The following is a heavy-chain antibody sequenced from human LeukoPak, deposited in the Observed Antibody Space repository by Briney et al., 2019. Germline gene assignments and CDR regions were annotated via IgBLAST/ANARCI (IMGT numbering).Heavy chain of an antibody. Sequence: ASVKVSCKASGYTFTSYDINWVRQATGQGLEWMGWMNPNSGNTGYAQKFQGRVTITRNTSISTAYMELSSMRSEDTAVYYCARVIPWDGYNPYYFDYGGQGTLVTVSS. CDR2: MNPNSGNT. J-gene: IGHJ4*02. CDR1: GYTFTSYD. V-gene: IGHV1-8*03. D-gene: IGHD5-24*01. CDR3: ARVIPWDGYNPYYFDY.